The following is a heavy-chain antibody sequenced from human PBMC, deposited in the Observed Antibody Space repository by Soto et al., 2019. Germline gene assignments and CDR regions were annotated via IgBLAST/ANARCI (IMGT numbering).Heavy chain of an antibody. V-gene: IGHV3-30*18. CDR3: AKDLAAAGIGHIWYYYYYYGMDV. CDR2: ISYDGSNK. D-gene: IGHD6-13*01. J-gene: IGHJ6*02. CDR1: GFTFSSYG. Sequence: QVQLVESGGGVVQPGRSLRLSCAASGFTFSSYGMHWVRQAPGKGLEWVAVISYDGSNKYYADSVKGRFTISRDNSKNTLYLQMNRLRAEDTAVSYCAKDLAAAGIGHIWYYYYYYGMDVWGQGTTVTVSS.